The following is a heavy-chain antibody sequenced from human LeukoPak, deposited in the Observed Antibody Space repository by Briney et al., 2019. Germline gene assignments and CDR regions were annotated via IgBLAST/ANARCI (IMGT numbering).Heavy chain of an antibody. V-gene: IGHV3-7*01. CDR1: GFTFSMYR. D-gene: IGHD4-23*01. Sequence: GGSLRLSCATSGFTFSMYRMNWVRQAPGKGLEWVANIKEDGSEKYYVDSVKGRFTISRDNAKNSLYLHMNGLRDEDTAVYYCAKPVYGGNSGYYYYYMDVWGKGTTVTVSS. J-gene: IGHJ6*03. CDR3: AKPVYGGNSGYYYYYMDV. CDR2: IKEDGSEK.